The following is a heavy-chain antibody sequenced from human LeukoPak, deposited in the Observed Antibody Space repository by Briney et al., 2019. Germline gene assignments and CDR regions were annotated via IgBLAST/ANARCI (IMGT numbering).Heavy chain of an antibody. D-gene: IGHD2-2*01. CDR3: ARSPLKTVVPAANFDY. J-gene: IGHJ4*02. V-gene: IGHV1-46*01. CDR1: GYTFTGYY. CDR2: INPSGGST. Sequence: ASVKVSCKASGYTFTGYYMHWVRQAPGQGLEWMGIINPSGGSTSYAQKFQGRVTITADKSTSTAYMELSSLRSEDTAVYYCARSPLKTVVPAANFDYWGQGTLVTVSS.